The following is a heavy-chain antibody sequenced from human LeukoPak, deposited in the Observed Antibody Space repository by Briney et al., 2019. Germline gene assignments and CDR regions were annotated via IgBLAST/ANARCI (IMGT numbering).Heavy chain of an antibody. CDR2: IRYDETNK. Sequence: GGSLRLSCAASGFSFSSFGMHWVRQAPGKGLEWVAFIRYDETNKFYADSVKGRFTISRGNSNNTLYLQMNSPRAEDSAVYHCAKSQRGYCSSTSCYGDYWGQGTLVTVSS. CDR3: AKSQRGYCSSTSCYGDY. V-gene: IGHV3-30*02. J-gene: IGHJ4*02. D-gene: IGHD2-2*03. CDR1: GFSFSSFG.